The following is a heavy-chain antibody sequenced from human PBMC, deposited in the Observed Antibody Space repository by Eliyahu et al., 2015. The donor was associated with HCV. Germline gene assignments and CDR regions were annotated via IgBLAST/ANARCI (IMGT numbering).Heavy chain of an antibody. Sequence: QVQLVQSGAEVKKPGSSVKVSCXASGGXFSRYTIXWVXQAPGQGLEWMGRIIPILGIANSAQKFQGRVTITADKSTSTAYMELSSLRSEDTAVYYCARAGDIKSEAFDIWGQGTMVTVSS. CDR3: ARAGDIKSEAFDI. CDR2: IIPILGIA. J-gene: IGHJ3*02. V-gene: IGHV1-69*02. CDR1: GGXFSRYT. D-gene: IGHD3-10*01.